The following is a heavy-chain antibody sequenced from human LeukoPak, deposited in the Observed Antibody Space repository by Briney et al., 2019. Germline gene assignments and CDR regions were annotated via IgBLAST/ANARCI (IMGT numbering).Heavy chain of an antibody. CDR1: GFTFRSYW. J-gene: IGHJ5*02. D-gene: IGHD3-10*01. V-gene: IGHV3-7*01. Sequence: GGSLRLSCAASGFTFRSYWMTWVRQSPGKGLEWVANIKQDGSETYHVDSVKGRFTISRDNAKDSLYLEMNSLRAEDTAVYYCARGGQAGTGDLWGQGTLVTVSS. CDR3: ARGGQAGTGDL. CDR2: IKQDGSET.